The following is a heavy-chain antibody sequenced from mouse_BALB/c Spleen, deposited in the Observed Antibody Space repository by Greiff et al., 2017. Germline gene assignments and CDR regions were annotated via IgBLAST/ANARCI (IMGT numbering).Heavy chain of an antibody. Sequence: VQLQQSGAELVRSGASVKLSCTASGFNIKDYYMHWVKQRPEQGLEWIGWIDPENGDTEYAPKFQGKATLTADKSSSTAYMQLSSLTSEDSAVYYCARDGNTPFAYWGQGTLVTVSA. CDR2: IDPENGDT. J-gene: IGHJ3*01. CDR3: ARDGNTPFAY. V-gene: IGHV14-4*02. CDR1: GFNIKDYY. D-gene: IGHD2-1*01.